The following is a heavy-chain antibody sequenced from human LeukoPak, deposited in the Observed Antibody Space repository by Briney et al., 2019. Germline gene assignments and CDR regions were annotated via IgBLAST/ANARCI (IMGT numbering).Heavy chain of an antibody. CDR3: ASDRDYYDSSGYLFDY. CDR1: GFTFSRYW. D-gene: IGHD3-22*01. CDR2: IKQDGSEK. Sequence: PGGSLTLSCAASGFTFSRYWLSWVRQAPGKGLEWVANIKQDGSEKYYVDSVKGRFTISRDNAKNSLYLQMNSLRAEDTAVYYCASDRDYYDSSGYLFDYWGQGTLVTVSS. V-gene: IGHV3-7*01. J-gene: IGHJ4*02.